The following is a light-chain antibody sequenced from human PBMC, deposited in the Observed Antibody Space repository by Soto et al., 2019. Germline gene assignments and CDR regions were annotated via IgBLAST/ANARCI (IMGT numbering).Light chain of an antibody. V-gene: IGKV3-15*01. CDR1: QTISTG. CDR3: QQNNKWPPVT. J-gene: IGKJ4*01. CDR2: GAS. Sequence: EVVMTQSPATVSVFPGEGVTLSCRASQTISTGLAWYQQKPGQAPRLLIYGASTRDTGVPDRFSCGGSGTEFTLTISSRQSEDVAFYYCQQNNKWPPVTFGGGTKVEIK.